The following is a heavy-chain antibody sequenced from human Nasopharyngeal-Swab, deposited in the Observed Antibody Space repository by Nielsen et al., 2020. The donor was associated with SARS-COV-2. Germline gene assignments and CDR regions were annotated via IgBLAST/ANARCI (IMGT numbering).Heavy chain of an antibody. D-gene: IGHD1-26*01. J-gene: IGHJ5*02. CDR2: INAGNGNT. V-gene: IGHV1-3*01. CDR3: ARVGIMSGNLWGWFDP. CDR1: GYTLTSYA. Sequence: ASVKVSWKASGYTLTSYAMHWVRQAPGQRLERMGWINAGNGNTKYSQKFQGRVTITRDTSASTAYMELSSLRSEDTAVYYCARVGIMSGNLWGWFDPWGQGTLVTVSS.